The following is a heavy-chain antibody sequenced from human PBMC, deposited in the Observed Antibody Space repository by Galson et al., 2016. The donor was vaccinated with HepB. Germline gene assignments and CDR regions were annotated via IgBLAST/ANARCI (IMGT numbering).Heavy chain of an antibody. D-gene: IGHD6-6*01. CDR1: GGSMNGYF. J-gene: IGHJ4*02. Sequence: SETLSLTCTVSGGSMNGYFWNWIRQSAGKGLEWIGRIYFTGDANYNPSLKSRVTMSVDMSKNQFSLRLTSVTAADTAAYFCARESVAIAALDFWGQGTPVTVSS. CDR2: IYFTGDA. CDR3: ARESVAIAALDF. V-gene: IGHV4-4*07.